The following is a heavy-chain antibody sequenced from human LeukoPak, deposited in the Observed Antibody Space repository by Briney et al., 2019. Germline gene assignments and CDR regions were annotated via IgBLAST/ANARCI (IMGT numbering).Heavy chain of an antibody. V-gene: IGHV4-34*01. Sequence: SETLSLTCAVYGGSFSGYYWSWIRLPPGKGLEWIGEINHSGSTNYNPSLKSRVTISVDTSKNQFSLKLSSVTAADTAVYYCARSFGGLIVATILFDYWGQGTLVTVSS. CDR3: ARSFGGLIVATILFDY. J-gene: IGHJ4*02. CDR2: INHSGST. D-gene: IGHD5-12*01. CDR1: GGSFSGYY.